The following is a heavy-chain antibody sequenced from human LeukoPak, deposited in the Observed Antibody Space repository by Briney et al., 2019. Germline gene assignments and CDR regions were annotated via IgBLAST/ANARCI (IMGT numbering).Heavy chain of an antibody. Sequence: GGSLRLSCTASGFTFRDYNINWFRQAPGRGLEWVGFIRSKADGGTTEYAASVKGRFTISRDDSKNVACLQINNLRAEDTALYYCARDDRPYGHDFDYWGQGTLVTVSS. CDR2: IRSKADGGTT. CDR1: GFTFRDYN. CDR3: ARDDRPYGHDFDY. V-gene: IGHV3-49*03. J-gene: IGHJ4*02. D-gene: IGHD4-17*01.